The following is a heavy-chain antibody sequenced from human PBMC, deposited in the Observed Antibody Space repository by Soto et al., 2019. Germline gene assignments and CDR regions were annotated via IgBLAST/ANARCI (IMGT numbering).Heavy chain of an antibody. Sequence: ASETLSLTCTVSGGSVSSGSYYWSWIRQPPGKGLEWIGYIYYSGSTNYNPSLKSRVTISVDTSKNQFSLKLSSVTAADTAVYYCARVRAHGSGIVRYYSAFDIWGQGTMVTVSS. CDR1: GGSVSSGSYY. CDR3: ARVRAHGSGIVRYYSAFDI. V-gene: IGHV4-61*01. J-gene: IGHJ3*02. D-gene: IGHD3-10*01. CDR2: IYYSGST.